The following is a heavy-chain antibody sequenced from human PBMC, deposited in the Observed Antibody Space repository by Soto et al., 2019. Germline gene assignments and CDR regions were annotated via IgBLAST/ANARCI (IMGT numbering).Heavy chain of an antibody. CDR2: IIPILGIA. Sequence: QVQLVQSGAEVKKPGSSVKVSCKASGGTFSSYTISWVRQAPGQGLEWMGRIIPILGIANYAQKFQGRGTITADKSPSTSYKELSNLRSEATAGYYCGREGSRYYYMDVWGKGTTVTVSS. CDR3: GREGSRYYYMDV. J-gene: IGHJ6*03. V-gene: IGHV1-69*08. CDR1: GGTFSSYT.